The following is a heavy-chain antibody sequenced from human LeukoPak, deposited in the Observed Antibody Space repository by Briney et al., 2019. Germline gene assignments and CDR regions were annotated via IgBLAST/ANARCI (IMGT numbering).Heavy chain of an antibody. CDR3: AKEVSGGSYYEWVEN. CDR2: ISWDGVIA. V-gene: IGHV3-43*01. Sequence: PGGSLRLSCAASGFVFDDYTMHWVRQAPGKGLEWVSLISWDGVIAHYSDSVKGRFTISRDNSKNSLYLQMNSLRTEDSALYYCAKEVSGGSYYEWVENWGQGTLVTVSS. D-gene: IGHD3-16*01. CDR1: GFVFDDYT. J-gene: IGHJ4*02.